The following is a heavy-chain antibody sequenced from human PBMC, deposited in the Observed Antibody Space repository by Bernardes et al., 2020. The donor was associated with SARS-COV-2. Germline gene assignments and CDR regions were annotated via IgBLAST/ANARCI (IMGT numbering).Heavy chain of an antibody. CDR1: GGSFNTHY. CDR2: SHYSGTT. Sequence: SETLSLTCTVSGGSFNTHYWSWIRQAPGKGLEWIGFSHYSGTTNHNPSLKSRVTISLDMSRNQFSLRLTSVTAADTAVYYCAGFCSSGGSCHWASFDSWGRGTLVTVSS. J-gene: IGHJ4*02. CDR3: AGFCSSGGSCHWASFDS. V-gene: IGHV4-59*11. D-gene: IGHD2-15*01.